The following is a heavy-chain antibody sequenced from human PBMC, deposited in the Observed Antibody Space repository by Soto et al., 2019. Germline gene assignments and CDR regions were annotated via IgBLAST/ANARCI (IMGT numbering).Heavy chain of an antibody. J-gene: IGHJ4*02. CDR1: GFTFSSYI. CDR3: ARDPDSGYDGGGY. CDR2: ISSSSYI. D-gene: IGHD5-12*01. V-gene: IGHV3-21*01. Sequence: GGSLRLSCAASGFTFSSYIMNWVRQAPGKGLEWVSSISSSSYIYYADSVKGRFTISRDNSKNSLYLQMNSLRAEDTAVYYCARDPDSGYDGGGYWGQGTLVTV.